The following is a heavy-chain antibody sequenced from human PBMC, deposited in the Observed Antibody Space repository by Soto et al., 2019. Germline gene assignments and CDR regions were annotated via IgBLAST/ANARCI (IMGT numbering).Heavy chain of an antibody. CDR1: GCPVSSFY. CDR2: IYDSGST. V-gene: IGHV4-59*02. J-gene: IGHJ4*02. CDR3: ARGELWFAEFDY. D-gene: IGHD3-10*01. Sequence: SETLSLTCTVSGCPVSSFYWSWIRQPPGKGLEWVGYIYDSGSTVYNPSLKTRATISVDTSKNQFSLKLTSVTAADTAVYYCARGELWFAEFDYWGQGTLVTVSS.